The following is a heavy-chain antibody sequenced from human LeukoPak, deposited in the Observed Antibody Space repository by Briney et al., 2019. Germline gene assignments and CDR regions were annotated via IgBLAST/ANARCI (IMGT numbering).Heavy chain of an antibody. CDR3: AELGITMIGGV. Sequence: PGGSLRLSCAASGFTFDDYAMHWVRKAPGKGLVWVSYISSSGSTIYYADSVKGRFTISRDNAKNSLYLQMNSLRAEDTAVYYCAELGITMIGGVWGKGTTVTISS. V-gene: IGHV3-48*03. D-gene: IGHD3-10*02. J-gene: IGHJ6*04. CDR1: GFTFDDYA. CDR2: ISSSGSTI.